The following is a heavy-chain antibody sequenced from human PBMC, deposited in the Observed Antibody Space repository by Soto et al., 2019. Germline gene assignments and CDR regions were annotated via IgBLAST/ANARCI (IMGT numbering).Heavy chain of an antibody. Sequence: SETLSLTCTVSGGYISSYYWSWIRQPPGKGLEWIGYIYYSGSTNYNPSLKSRVTISVDTSKNQFSLKLSSVTAADTAVYYCASLVRSPPLYYFDYWGQGTLVTVSS. CDR3: ASLVRSPPLYYFDY. V-gene: IGHV4-59*01. J-gene: IGHJ4*02. CDR2: IYYSGST. CDR1: GGYISSYY. D-gene: IGHD2-21*01.